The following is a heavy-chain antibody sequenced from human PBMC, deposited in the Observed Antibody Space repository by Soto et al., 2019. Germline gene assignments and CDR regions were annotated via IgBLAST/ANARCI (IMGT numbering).Heavy chain of an antibody. CDR3: ASALETGDY. CDR2: IWYDGSNE. D-gene: IGHD3-10*01. J-gene: IGHJ4*02. V-gene: IGHV3-33*03. CDR1: GFTFSNYG. Sequence: QVQLVESGGGVVQPGRSLRLSCASSGFTFSNYGMHWVRQAPGKGPEWMAVIWYDGSNEQYADSVKGRFTISRDNSKNTLYLQMNSLRAEDTAVYYCASALETGDYWGQGTLVTVSS.